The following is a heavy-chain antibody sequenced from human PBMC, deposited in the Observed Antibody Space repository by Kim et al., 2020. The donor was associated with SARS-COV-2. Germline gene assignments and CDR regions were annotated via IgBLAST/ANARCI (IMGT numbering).Heavy chain of an antibody. CDR2: ISGDGGST. D-gene: IGHD3-22*01. CDR3: AKDIESQDSSGYYSPDYFDGLDV. V-gene: IGHV3-43*02. J-gene: IGHJ6*02. CDR1: GFTFADYA. Sequence: GGSLRLSCAASGFTFADYAMHWVRQAPGKGLEWVSLISGDGGSTYYADSAKVRFTISRDNSKNSLYLQMNSLRTEDTALYYCAKDIESQDSSGYYSPDYFDGLDVWGQGTTVTLS.